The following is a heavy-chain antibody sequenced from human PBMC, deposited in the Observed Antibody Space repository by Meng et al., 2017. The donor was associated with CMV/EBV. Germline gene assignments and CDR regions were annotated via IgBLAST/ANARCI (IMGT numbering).Heavy chain of an antibody. CDR3: ARPLTNYDFWSGYYTGGGMDV. V-gene: IGHV3-30*02. D-gene: IGHD3-3*01. CDR2: IRYDGSNK. Sequence: GGSLRLSCAASGFTFSTYGMYWVRQAPGKGLEWVTFIRYDGSNKYYADSVKGRFTISRDNSKNTLFLQMNSLRAEDTAVYYCARPLTNYDFWSGYYTGGGMDVWGQGTTVTVSS. CDR1: GFTFSTYG. J-gene: IGHJ6*02.